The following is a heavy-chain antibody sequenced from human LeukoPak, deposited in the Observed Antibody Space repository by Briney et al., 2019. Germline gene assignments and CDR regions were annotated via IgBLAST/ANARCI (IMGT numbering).Heavy chain of an antibody. J-gene: IGHJ4*02. V-gene: IGHV1-18*01. CDR1: GYTFTSYG. CDR2: ISAYNGNT. CDR3: TITMVRGVIFVVDY. D-gene: IGHD3-10*01. Sequence: ASVKVSCKASGYTFTSYGISWVRQAPGQGLEWMGWISAYNGNTNYAQKFQGRVTMTRDTSISTAYMELSRLRSDDTAVYYCTITMVRGVIFVVDYWGQGTLVTVSS.